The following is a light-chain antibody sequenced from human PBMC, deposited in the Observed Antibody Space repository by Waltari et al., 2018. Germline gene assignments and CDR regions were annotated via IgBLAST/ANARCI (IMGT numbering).Light chain of an antibody. Sequence: QSALTQPPSASGSPGQSVTISCTGTSSDVGRYNYFSWYQKHPGKAPNVLVYAVSKRPSVVPDRFSGSKSGNTASLTVSGLQAEDEADYYCSSYAGSNNLVFGGGTKLTVL. V-gene: IGLV2-8*01. CDR2: AVS. CDR3: SSYAGSNNLV. J-gene: IGLJ2*01. CDR1: SSDVGRYNY.